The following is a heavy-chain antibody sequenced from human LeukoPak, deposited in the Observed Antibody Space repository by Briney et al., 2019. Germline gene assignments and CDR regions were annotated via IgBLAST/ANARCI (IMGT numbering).Heavy chain of an antibody. J-gene: IGHJ4*02. D-gene: IGHD3-22*01. Sequence: PGGSLRLSCAASGFTFSSYAMSWVRQAPGKGLEWVSAISGSGGSTYYADSVKGRFTISRDNPKNTLYLQMNSLRAEDTAVYYCAKVRDYYDSSGYFDYWGQGTLVTVSS. CDR2: ISGSGGST. V-gene: IGHV3-23*01. CDR1: GFTFSSYA. CDR3: AKVRDYYDSSGYFDY.